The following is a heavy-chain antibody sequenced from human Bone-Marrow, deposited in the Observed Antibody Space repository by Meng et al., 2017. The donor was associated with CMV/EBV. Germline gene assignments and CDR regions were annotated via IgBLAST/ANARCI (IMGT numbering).Heavy chain of an antibody. CDR3: ASGGYSYGYRDY. CDR1: GGTFSSYA. J-gene: IGHJ4*02. V-gene: IGHV1-69*12. D-gene: IGHD5-18*01. CDR2: IIPIFGTA. Sequence: QVQPVRSGGEVKKPGSAVKVSCKASGGTFSSYAISWVRQAPGQGLEWMGGIIPIFGTANYAQKFQGRVTITADESTSTAYMELSSLRSEDTAVYYCASGGYSYGYRDYWGQGTLVTVSS.